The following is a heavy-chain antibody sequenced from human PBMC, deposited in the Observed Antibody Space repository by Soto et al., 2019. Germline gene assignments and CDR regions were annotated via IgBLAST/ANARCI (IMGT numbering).Heavy chain of an antibody. J-gene: IGHJ4*02. V-gene: IGHV3-23*01. CDR1: GFTFSSYA. D-gene: IGHD2-21*02. CDR2: ISGSGGST. Sequence: EVQLLESGGGLVQPGGSLRLSCAASGFTFSSYAMSWVLQAPGKGLEWVSAISGSGGSTYYADSVKGRFTISRDNSKTPLYLQMNSLRAEDTAVYYCAKDRDEGTEGDVWGQGTLVTVS. CDR3: AKDRDEGTEGDV.